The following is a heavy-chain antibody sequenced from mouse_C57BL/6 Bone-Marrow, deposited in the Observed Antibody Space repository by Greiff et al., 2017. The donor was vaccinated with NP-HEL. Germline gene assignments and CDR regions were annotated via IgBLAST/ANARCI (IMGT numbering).Heavy chain of an antibody. J-gene: IGHJ2*01. CDR1: GYTFTSYT. Sequence: QVQLQQSGAELARPGASVKMSCKASGYTFTSYTMLWVKQRPGQGLEWIGYINPSSGYTKYNQKFKDKATLTADKSSSTAYMQLSSLTSEDSAVYYCARCRYYFDYWGQGTTLTVSS. CDR3: ARCRYYFDY. CDR2: INPSSGYT. V-gene: IGHV1-4*01.